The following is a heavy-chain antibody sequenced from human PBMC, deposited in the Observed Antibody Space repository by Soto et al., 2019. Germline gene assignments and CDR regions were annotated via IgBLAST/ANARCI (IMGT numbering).Heavy chain of an antibody. Sequence: ASVKVSCKPSGGTFTNYAFSWVRQAPGQGLEWMGGIIPIFGTPDYAQNFQGRVTITADESTRTAYMELRSLRSDDTAVYYCARDSRDILTGYYPTFDYWGQGTLVTVSS. CDR1: GGTFTNYA. D-gene: IGHD3-9*01. V-gene: IGHV1-69*13. CDR2: IIPIFGTP. J-gene: IGHJ4*02. CDR3: ARDSRDILTGYYPTFDY.